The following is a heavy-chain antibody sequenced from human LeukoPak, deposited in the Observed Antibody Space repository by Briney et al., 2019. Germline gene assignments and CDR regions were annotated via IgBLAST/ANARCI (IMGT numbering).Heavy chain of an antibody. V-gene: IGHV4-38-2*01. D-gene: IGHD6-25*01. CDR2: IYHSGST. CDR3: ARRGNDAFDI. Sequence: SETLSLTCAVSGYSISCGYYWGWTRQPPGKGLEWVGSIYHSGSTYYNPSLKSRVTISVDTSKNQFSLKLSSVTAADTAVYYCARRGNDAFDIWGQGTIVTVSS. CDR1: GYSISCGYY. J-gene: IGHJ3*02.